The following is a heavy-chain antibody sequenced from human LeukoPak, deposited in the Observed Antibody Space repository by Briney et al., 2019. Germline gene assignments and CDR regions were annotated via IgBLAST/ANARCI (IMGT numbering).Heavy chain of an antibody. V-gene: IGHV4-59*01. J-gene: IGHJ4*02. CDR1: GGSISDYY. D-gene: IGHD3-22*01. CDR3: ARALPDSSGYLYYFDY. Sequence: SETLSLTCTVSGGSISDYYWSWIRQPPGKELEWIGYIYYSGSTNYNPSLKSRVTISVDTSKNQFSLKLSSVTAADTAVYYCARALPDSSGYLYYFDYWGQGTLVTVSS. CDR2: IYYSGST.